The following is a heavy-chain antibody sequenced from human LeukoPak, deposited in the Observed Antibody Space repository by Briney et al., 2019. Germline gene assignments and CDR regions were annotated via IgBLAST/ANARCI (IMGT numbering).Heavy chain of an antibody. J-gene: IGHJ6*02. CDR1: GGTFSSYA. D-gene: IGHD3-3*01. V-gene: IGHV1-69*13. Sequence: SVKVSCKASGGTFSSYAISWVRQAPGQGLEWMGGIIPIFGTANYAQKFQGRVTITADESTSTAYMEVSSLRSEDTAVYYCARCTIFGVVYYYYYGMDVWGQGTTVTVSS. CDR2: IIPIFGTA. CDR3: ARCTIFGVVYYYYYGMDV.